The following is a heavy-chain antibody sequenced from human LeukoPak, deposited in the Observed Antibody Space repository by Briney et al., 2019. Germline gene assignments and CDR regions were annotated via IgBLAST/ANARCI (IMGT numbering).Heavy chain of an antibody. CDR2: INPSGGST. CDR1: GYTFTSYY. Sequence: GASVKVSCKASGYTFTSYYMHWVRQAPGQGLKWMGIINPSGGSTSYAQKFQGRVTMTRDTSTSTVYMELSSLRSEDTAVYYCARVVQNYYDSSGYYFDYWGQGTLVTVSS. J-gene: IGHJ4*02. V-gene: IGHV1-46*01. D-gene: IGHD3-22*01. CDR3: ARVVQNYYDSSGYYFDY.